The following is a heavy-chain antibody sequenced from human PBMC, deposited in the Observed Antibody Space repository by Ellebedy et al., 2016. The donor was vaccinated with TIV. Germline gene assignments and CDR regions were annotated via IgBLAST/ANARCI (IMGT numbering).Heavy chain of an antibody. D-gene: IGHD3-16*01. J-gene: IGHJ4*02. CDR2: ISAYNGNT. Sequence: ASVKVSCKASGYTFTSYGISWVRQAPGQGLEWMGWISAYNGNTNYAQKLQGRVTITRDTSASTAYMELSSPRSEDTAVYYCARDTQRATGGSRGYDYWGQGTLVTVSS. CDR3: ARDTQRATGGSRGYDY. CDR1: GYTFTSYG. V-gene: IGHV1-18*04.